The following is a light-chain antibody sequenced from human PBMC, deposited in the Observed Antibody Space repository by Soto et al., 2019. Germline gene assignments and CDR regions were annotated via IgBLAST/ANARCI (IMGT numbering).Light chain of an antibody. J-gene: IGKJ1*01. V-gene: IGKV3-20*01. CDR1: QSVSSSY. CDR2: GAS. Sequence: EVVMTQSPANLSVSIWKSAKRACRARQSVSSSYLAWYQQKPGQAPRLLIYGASSRATGIPDRFSGSGPETDFTLTLIRLEPDDFAVYYGQQYGSSTTFGQGTKVDIK. CDR3: QQYGSSTT.